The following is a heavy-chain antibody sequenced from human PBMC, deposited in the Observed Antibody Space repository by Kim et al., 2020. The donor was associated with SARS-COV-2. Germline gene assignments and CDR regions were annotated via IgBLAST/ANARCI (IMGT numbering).Heavy chain of an antibody. CDR1: GGSISSRRYY. CDR2: IYYGANT. Sequence: SETLSLTCTVSGGSISSRRYYWGWIRQPPGKGLEWILSIYYGANTYYNPSLKSRVTISVDTSRNQFSLKLSSVTAADTALYYCAGGVSTRGDSPNSAMD. D-gene: IGHD3-16*01. CDR3: AGGVSTRGDSPNSAMD. J-gene: IGHJ6*01. V-gene: IGHV4-39*01.